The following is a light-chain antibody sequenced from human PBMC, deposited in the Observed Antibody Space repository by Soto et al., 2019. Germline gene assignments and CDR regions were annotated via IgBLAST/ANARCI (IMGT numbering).Light chain of an antibody. Sequence: QSALTQPASVSGSPGQSITISCTGTSSDVGSYNLVSWYQQHPGKAPKVMIYDVTKRPSGVPDRFSGSKSGNTASLTVSALQAEDEADYYCSSYTDRKNLVFGTGTKLTVL. CDR2: DVT. CDR1: SSDVGSYNL. V-gene: IGLV2-14*02. J-gene: IGLJ1*01. CDR3: SSYTDRKNLV.